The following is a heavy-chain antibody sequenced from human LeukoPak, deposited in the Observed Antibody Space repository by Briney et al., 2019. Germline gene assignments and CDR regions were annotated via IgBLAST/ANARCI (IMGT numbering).Heavy chain of an antibody. J-gene: IGHJ6*03. Sequence: PSETLSLTCTVSGGSISSSSYYWGWIRQPPGKGLEWIGYIYYSGSTNYNPSLKSRVTISVDTSKNQFSLKLSSVTAADTAVYYCARSPTSYYYYMDVWGKGTTVTISS. D-gene: IGHD1-1*01. CDR1: GGSISSSSYY. CDR2: IYYSGST. V-gene: IGHV4-61*05. CDR3: ARSPTSYYYYMDV.